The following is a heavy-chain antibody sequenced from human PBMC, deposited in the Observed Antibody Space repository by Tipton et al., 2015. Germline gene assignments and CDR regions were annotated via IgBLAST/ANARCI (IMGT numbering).Heavy chain of an antibody. CDR1: GFAFTGHA. Sequence: SLRLSCAASGFAFTGHAMAWIRQAPGRGLEWVSGITTEGEKTYYSASVRGRFIISRDNAQNTVSLQMNRLRAEDTAVYYCARGGVSGGFDMWGQGTMVTVSS. CDR3: ARGGVSGGFDM. V-gene: IGHV3-23*01. D-gene: IGHD2-8*02. J-gene: IGHJ3*02. CDR2: ITTEGEKT.